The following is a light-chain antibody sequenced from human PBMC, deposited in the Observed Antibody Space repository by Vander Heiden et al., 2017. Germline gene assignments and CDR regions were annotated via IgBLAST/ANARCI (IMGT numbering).Light chain of an antibody. Sequence: QSALPQPASVSGSPGQSITISCTGTSSDVGGYNYVSWYQQRPGKAPELMIYDVSTRPSGVSNRFSGSKSGNTASLTTSGLQAEDEADYYCSAYTSSHTLVFGGGTKLTVL. J-gene: IGLJ3*02. CDR2: DVS. CDR1: SSDVGGYNY. CDR3: SAYTSSHTLV. V-gene: IGLV2-14*03.